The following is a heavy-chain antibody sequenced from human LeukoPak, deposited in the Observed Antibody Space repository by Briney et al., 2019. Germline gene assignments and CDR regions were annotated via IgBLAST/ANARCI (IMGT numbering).Heavy chain of an antibody. CDR3: ARGAFGTIFGVVTINWFDP. CDR2: INTNTGNP. CDR1: GYTFTSYA. V-gene: IGHV7-4-1*02. Sequence: ASVKVSCKASGYTFTSYAMNWVRQAPGQGLEWMGWINTNTGNPTYAQGFTGRFVFSLDTSVSTAYLQISSLKAEDTAVYYCARGAFGTIFGVVTINWFDPWGQGTLVTVSS. J-gene: IGHJ5*02. D-gene: IGHD3-3*01.